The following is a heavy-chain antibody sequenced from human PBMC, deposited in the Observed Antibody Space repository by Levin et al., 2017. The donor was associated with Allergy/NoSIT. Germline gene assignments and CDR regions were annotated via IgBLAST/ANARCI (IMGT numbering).Heavy chain of an antibody. CDR3: TLNYYDLSNSYVGRTRELDY. CDR1: GYTFTDYW. Sequence: GESLKISCKGSGYTFTDYWIGWVRQMPGKGLEWMGIIYPGDSHTTYSPSFQGQVTISVDKFISTAYLQWSGLKASDAGIYFCTLNYYDLSNSYVGRTRELDYWGQGTLVTVSS. V-gene: IGHV5-51*01. D-gene: IGHD3-22*01. J-gene: IGHJ4*02. CDR2: IYPGDSHT.